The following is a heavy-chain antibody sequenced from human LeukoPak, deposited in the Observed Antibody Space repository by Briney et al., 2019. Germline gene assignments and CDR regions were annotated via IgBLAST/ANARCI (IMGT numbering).Heavy chain of an antibody. V-gene: IGHV4-34*01. J-gene: IGHJ2*01. CDR2: INHSGST. D-gene: IGHD5/OR15-5a*01. Sequence: SETLSLTCAVYGGSFSGYYWSWIRQPPGKGLEWIGEINHSGSTNYNPSLKSRVTISVDTSKNQFYLKLSSVNAADTAVYYCARRGVSTISWYFDLWGRGTLVTVSS. CDR1: GGSFSGYY. CDR3: ARRGVSTISWYFDL.